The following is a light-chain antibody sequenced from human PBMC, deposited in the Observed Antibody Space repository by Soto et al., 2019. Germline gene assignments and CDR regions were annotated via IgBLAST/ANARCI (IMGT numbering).Light chain of an antibody. J-gene: IGKJ5*01. CDR2: GAF. Sequence: IVLTQSPGTLSLSPGERATLSCRASQSVSSNLAWYQQKPGQAPRLLIYGAFNRATGIPARFSGSGSGTDFTLTISSLEPEDLAVYYCQQRNIWPPVTFGQGTRLEIK. V-gene: IGKV3-11*01. CDR3: QQRNIWPPVT. CDR1: QSVSSN.